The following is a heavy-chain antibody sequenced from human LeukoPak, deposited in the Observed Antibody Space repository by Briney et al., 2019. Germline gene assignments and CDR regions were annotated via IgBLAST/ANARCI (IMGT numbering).Heavy chain of an antibody. V-gene: IGHV1-69*13. CDR3: ALPQSVYDSSGYYFDY. CDR1: GGTFSSYA. D-gene: IGHD3-22*01. Sequence: SVKVSCKASGGTFSSYAISWVRQAPGQGLEWMGGIIPIFGTANYAQKFQGRVTITADESTSTACMELSSLRSEDTAVYYCALPQSVYDSSGYYFDYWGQGTLVTVSS. CDR2: IIPIFGTA. J-gene: IGHJ4*02.